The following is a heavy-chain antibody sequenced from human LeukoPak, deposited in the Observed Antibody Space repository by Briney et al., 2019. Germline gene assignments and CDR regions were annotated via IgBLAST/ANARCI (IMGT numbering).Heavy chain of an antibody. Sequence: PSETLSLPCTVSGGSISSSSYYWGWIRQPPGKGLEWLGSIYYSGSTYYNPSLTIRVTMSVDASKTRVSLKLSSVTAADTAVYYCARQGGPDYWGEGTLVTVSS. V-gene: IGHV4-39*01. CDR2: IYYSGST. CDR1: GGSISSSSYY. J-gene: IGHJ4*02. CDR3: ARQGGPDY.